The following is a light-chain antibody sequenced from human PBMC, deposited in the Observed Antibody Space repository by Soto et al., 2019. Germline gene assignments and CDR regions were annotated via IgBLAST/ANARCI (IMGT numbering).Light chain of an antibody. CDR2: KVS. V-gene: IGKV2-30*02. Sequence: VGRTPSPLSLVVTGGRLDLICRRTSESLVHSDGNTYLHWYQQRPGQSPRRLIYKVSRRDSGVTDRFSGSGSATDFTLRISTVEADDGGVYCCMQGSHWPSWTFRQGTKVDIK. CDR1: ESLVHSDGNTY. J-gene: IGKJ1*01. CDR3: MQGSHWPSWT.